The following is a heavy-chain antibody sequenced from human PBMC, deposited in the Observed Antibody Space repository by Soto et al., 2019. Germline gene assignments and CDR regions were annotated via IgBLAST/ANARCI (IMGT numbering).Heavy chain of an antibody. CDR2: IYHSGST. CDR3: ASAAREYYYYGMDV. CDR1: GGSISSGGYS. Sequence: SETLSLTCAVSGGSISSGGYSWSWIRQPPGKGLEWIGYIYHSGSTYYNPSLKSRVTISVDRSKNQFSLKLSSVTAEDTAVYYCASAAREYYYYGMDVWGQGTTVTVSS. V-gene: IGHV4-30-2*01. J-gene: IGHJ6*02.